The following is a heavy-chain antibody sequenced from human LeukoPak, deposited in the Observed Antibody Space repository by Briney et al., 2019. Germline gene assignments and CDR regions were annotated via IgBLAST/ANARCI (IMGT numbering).Heavy chain of an antibody. D-gene: IGHD6-13*01. CDR2: IYPGDSDT. J-gene: IGHJ4*02. CDR3: ARLAGSKYSSSWFFDY. V-gene: IGHV5-51*01. CDR1: GYSFTSYW. Sequence: GESLKISCKGSGYSFTSYWNGWGRQMPRKSLGWMGVIYPGDSDTRYSPSFQGQVTISADKSISTAYLQWSSLKASDTAMYYCARLAGSKYSSSWFFDYWGQGTLVTVSS.